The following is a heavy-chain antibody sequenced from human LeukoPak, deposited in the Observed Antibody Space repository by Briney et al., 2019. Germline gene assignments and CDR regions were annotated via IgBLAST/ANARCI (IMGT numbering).Heavy chain of an antibody. V-gene: IGHV3-48*03. J-gene: IGHJ4*02. Sequence: GGPLRLSCAASGFTFSSYEMNWVRQAPGKGLEWVSYISSSGSTIYYADSVKGRFTISRDNAKNSLYLQMNSLRAEDTAVYYCAREFYYDSSPFDYWGQGTLVTVSS. D-gene: IGHD3-22*01. CDR2: ISSSGSTI. CDR1: GFTFSSYE. CDR3: AREFYYDSSPFDY.